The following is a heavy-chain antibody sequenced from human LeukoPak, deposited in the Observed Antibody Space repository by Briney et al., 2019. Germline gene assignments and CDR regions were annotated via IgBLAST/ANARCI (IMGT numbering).Heavy chain of an antibody. CDR3: ARDGSVAVAGQGGWYFDL. CDR2: ISSSGSTI. D-gene: IGHD6-19*01. Sequence: GGSLRLSCAASGFTFSNSWLNWVRQAPGKGLEWVSYISSSGSTIYYADSVKGRFTISRDNAKNSLYLQMNSLRAEDTAVYYCARDGSVAVAGQGGWYFDLWGRGTLVTVSS. V-gene: IGHV3-11*01. J-gene: IGHJ2*01. CDR1: GFTFSNSW.